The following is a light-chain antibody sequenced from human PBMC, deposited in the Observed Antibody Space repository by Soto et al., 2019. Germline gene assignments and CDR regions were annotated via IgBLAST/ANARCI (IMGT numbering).Light chain of an antibody. V-gene: IGKV1-39*01. CDR3: QQSYSTPYT. J-gene: IGKJ2*01. CDR2: AAS. CDR1: QSISNF. Sequence: IQLTQSPSSLSTSVGDSVTITCRASQSISNFLNWYQQKPGKAPKLLIFAASSLQSGVPSRFSGSGSGTDFTLTISSLQVEDFATYYCQQSYSTPYTFGQGTKLEIK.